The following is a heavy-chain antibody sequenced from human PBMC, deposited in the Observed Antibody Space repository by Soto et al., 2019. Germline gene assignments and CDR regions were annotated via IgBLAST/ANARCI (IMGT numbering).Heavy chain of an antibody. Sequence: PGESLKISCKGSGYSFTSYWIGWVRQMPGKGLEWMGIIYPGDSDTRYSPSFQGQVTISADKSISTAYLQWSSLKASDTAMYYCARRYCSGGSCYLGSDYYYGMDVWGQGTTVTVSS. V-gene: IGHV5-51*01. CDR2: IYPGDSDT. CDR3: ARRYCSGGSCYLGSDYYYGMDV. D-gene: IGHD2-15*01. J-gene: IGHJ6*02. CDR1: GYSFTSYW.